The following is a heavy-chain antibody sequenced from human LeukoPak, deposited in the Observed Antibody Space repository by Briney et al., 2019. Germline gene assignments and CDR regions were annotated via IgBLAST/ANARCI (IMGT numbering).Heavy chain of an antibody. CDR2: IYHSGTT. D-gene: IGHD3-10*01. V-gene: IGHV4-38-2*02. CDR3: ARLGASLEWDSGSFPDY. Sequence: SEXXXXXXTVXDXXLSSGFFGGWIRPSPGRGLGWIGSIYHSGTTYYKPSLKRRVTISGDKSKNQVCLEVRVVTAADTAVYYCARLGASLEWDSGSFPDYWGQGTLVTVSS. CDR1: DXXLSSGFF. J-gene: IGHJ4*02.